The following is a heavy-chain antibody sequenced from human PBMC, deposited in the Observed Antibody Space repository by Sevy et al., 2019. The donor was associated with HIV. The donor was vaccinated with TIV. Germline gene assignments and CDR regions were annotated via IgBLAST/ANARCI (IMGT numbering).Heavy chain of an antibody. Sequence: ASVKVSCKASGYTFTTYYVHWVRQAPGQGLEWMGIIIPSGGSTTYAQKFQGRVTMTTDTSTSTVYMELSSLISDDTAVYYCASGTGVWGQGTLVTVSS. V-gene: IGHV1-46*01. CDR2: IIPSGGST. CDR1: GYTFTTYY. D-gene: IGHD1-26*01. J-gene: IGHJ4*02. CDR3: ASGTGV.